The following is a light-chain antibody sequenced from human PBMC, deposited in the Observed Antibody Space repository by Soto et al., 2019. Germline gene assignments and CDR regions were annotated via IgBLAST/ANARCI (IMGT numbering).Light chain of an antibody. CDR1: QSVSNS. CDR2: DAS. Sequence: EIVMTQSPATLSVSPGERATLSCRASQSVSNSLAWYQQKPGQAPRLLIFDASTRATGVPARFSGSGSGTEFTLIISSLQSEDFALYFCQQYNNWPPMYTFGQWTKLEIK. CDR3: QQYNNWPPMYT. V-gene: IGKV3-15*01. J-gene: IGKJ2*01.